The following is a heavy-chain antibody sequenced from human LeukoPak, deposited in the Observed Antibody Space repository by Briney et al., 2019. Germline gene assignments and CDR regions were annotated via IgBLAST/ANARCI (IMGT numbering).Heavy chain of an antibody. Sequence: ASVKVSCKASGYTFTSNGISWVRQAPGQGLEWMGRIDPKSGGTSYAQKFQGRVTMTMDTSITTAYMALNSLRSDDTAIYYCARLALSGIDYWGQGTLVTVSS. CDR1: GYTFTSNG. D-gene: IGHD1-1*01. J-gene: IGHJ4*02. V-gene: IGHV1-2*02. CDR3: ARLALSGIDY. CDR2: IDPKSGGT.